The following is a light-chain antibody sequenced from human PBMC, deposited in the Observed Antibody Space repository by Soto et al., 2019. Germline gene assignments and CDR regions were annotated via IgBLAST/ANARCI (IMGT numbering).Light chain of an antibody. CDR3: QQYNSYPFT. CDR1: QSISSW. CDR2: KAS. V-gene: IGKV1-5*03. J-gene: IGKJ3*01. Sequence: DIQMTQSPSTLSASVGDRVTITCRASQSISSWLAWYQQKPGKAPKLLIYKASSLESGVPSRFSGSGSGTEFTLTISSLQPDDFETYYCQQYNSYPFTFGPGTKVEI.